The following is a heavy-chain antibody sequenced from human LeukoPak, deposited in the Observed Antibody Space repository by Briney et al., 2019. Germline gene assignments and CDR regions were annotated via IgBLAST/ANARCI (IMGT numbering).Heavy chain of an antibody. D-gene: IGHD2-2*01. CDR2: INPKSGGT. CDR3: ARARGDIVVVPAAIWFDP. J-gene: IGHJ5*02. V-gene: IGHV1-2*02. CDR1: GYSFIGYY. Sequence: GASVKVSCKASGYSFIGYYMHWVRQAPGQGLEWMGWINPKSGGTNYAQKFQGRVSLTRDTSISTAYMELSRLRSDDTAVYYCARARGDIVVVPAAIWFDPWGQGTLVTVSS.